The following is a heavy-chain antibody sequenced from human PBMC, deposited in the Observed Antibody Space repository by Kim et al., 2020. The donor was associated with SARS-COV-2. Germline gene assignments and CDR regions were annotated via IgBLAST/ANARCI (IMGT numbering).Heavy chain of an antibody. CDR2: IYYSGTT. J-gene: IGHJ4*02. CDR3: ARDRFCSIDSQGEFHY. Sequence: SETLSLTCTVSGGSIRSGSYYWGWIRQPPGKGLEWIGSIYYSGTTYYNPSLKSRVTMSVDTSRNPFSLQLSSVTAADTAVYYCARDRFCSIDSQGEFHYWGQGTLVTVSS. CDR1: GGSIRSGSYY. V-gene: IGHV4-39*07. D-gene: IGHD2-15*01.